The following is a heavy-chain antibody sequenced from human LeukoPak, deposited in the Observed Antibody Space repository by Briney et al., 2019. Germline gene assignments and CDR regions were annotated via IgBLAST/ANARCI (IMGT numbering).Heavy chain of an antibody. CDR2: ISGSGGAT. CDR1: GFTFGSYA. J-gene: IGHJ4*02. CDR3: AKGYHSGTYYSDY. V-gene: IGHV3-23*01. Sequence: GGSLRLSCAASGFTFGSYAMSWVRQAPGKGLEWVSAISGSGGATFYADSVKGRFTLSRDNSKNTLYLQMNSLRVEDTAVYYCAKGYHSGTYYSDYWGQGTLVTVSS. D-gene: IGHD3-10*01.